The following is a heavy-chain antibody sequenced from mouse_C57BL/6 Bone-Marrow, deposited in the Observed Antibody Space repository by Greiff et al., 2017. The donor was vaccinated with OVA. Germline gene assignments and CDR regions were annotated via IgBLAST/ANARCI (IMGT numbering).Heavy chain of an antibody. D-gene: IGHD1-1*01. V-gene: IGHV1-47*01. Sequence: QVQLKESGAELVKPGASVKMSCKASGYTFTTYPIEWMKQNHGKSLEWIGNFHPYNDDTKYNEKFKGKATLTVEKSSSTVYLELSRLTSYDSAVYYCAIFITTVERYFDVWGTGTTVTVSS. CDR2: FHPYNDDT. J-gene: IGHJ1*03. CDR1: GYTFTTYP. CDR3: AIFITTVERYFDV.